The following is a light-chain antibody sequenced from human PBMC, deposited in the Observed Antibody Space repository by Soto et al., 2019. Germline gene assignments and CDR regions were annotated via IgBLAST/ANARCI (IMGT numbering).Light chain of an antibody. CDR3: SSYTSSSTSYV. Sequence: QSVLTQPASVSGSPGQSITISCTGTSSDVGGYNYVSWYQQHPGKAPKLMIYDVSNRPSGVSNRFSGSKSGNTASLTISGLLAEDEADYYCSSYTSSSTSYVFGTGTKVTVL. CDR1: SSDVGGYNY. CDR2: DVS. V-gene: IGLV2-14*01. J-gene: IGLJ1*01.